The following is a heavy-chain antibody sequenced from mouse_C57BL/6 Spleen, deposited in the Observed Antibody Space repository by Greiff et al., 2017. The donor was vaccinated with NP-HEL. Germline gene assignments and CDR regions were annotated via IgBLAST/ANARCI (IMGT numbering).Heavy chain of an antibody. CDR3: ARGEDGYPFAY. D-gene: IGHD2-3*01. CDR2: IYPGGGYT. CDR1: GYTFTNYW. J-gene: IGHJ3*01. Sequence: VQLQQSGAELVRPGTSVKMSCKASGYTFTNYWIGWAKQRPGHGLEWIGDIYPGGGYTNYNEKFKGKATLTADKSSSTAYMQFSSLTSEDSAIYYCARGEDGYPFAYWGQGTLVTVSA. V-gene: IGHV1-63*01.